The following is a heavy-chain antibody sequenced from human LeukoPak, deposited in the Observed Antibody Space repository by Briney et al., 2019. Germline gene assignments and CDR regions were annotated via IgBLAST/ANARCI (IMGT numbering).Heavy chain of an antibody. J-gene: IGHJ6*03. CDR2: IYYSGST. V-gene: IGHV4-59*01. CDR3: ARAKQLERPPPLIGYYYMDV. CDR1: GGSISSYY. Sequence: PSETLSLTCTVSGGSISSYYWSWIRQSPGKGLEWIGYIYYSGSTNYNPSLKSRVTISVDTSKNQFSLKLRSVTAADTAVYYCARAKQLERPPPLIGYYYMDVWGKGTTVTVSS. D-gene: IGHD1-1*01.